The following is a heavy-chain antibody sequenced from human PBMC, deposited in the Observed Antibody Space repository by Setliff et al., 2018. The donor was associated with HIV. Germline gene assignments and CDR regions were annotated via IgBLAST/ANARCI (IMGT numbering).Heavy chain of an antibody. CDR2: INVGKGDT. CDR3: ARGALLAVFDFDH. CDR1: GYTFTTYS. V-gene: IGHV1-3*01. Sequence: ASVKVSCKAVGYTFTTYSLHWVRQAPGQSLEWMGWINVGKGDTKYSQEFQGRLTITTDTSANTGYMELSSLRSDDTAVYFCARGALLAVFDFDHWGHGTLVTSPQ. J-gene: IGHJ4*01. D-gene: IGHD3-10*01.